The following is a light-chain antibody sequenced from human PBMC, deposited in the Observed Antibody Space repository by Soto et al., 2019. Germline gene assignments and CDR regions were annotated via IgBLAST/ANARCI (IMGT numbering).Light chain of an antibody. CDR1: QSVTSSY. V-gene: IGKV3-20*01. CDR3: QQYGSSPRLT. Sequence: EIVLTQSPDTLSLSPGKRATLSCKASQSVTSSYLAWYQQRPGQAPRLLIYDASSRAPGIPDRFSGSGSETDFTLTISRLEPEDFAVYYCQQYGSSPRLTFGGGTKVEI. J-gene: IGKJ4*01. CDR2: DAS.